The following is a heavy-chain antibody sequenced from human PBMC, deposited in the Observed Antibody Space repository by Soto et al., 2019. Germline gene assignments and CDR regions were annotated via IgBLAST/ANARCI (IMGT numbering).Heavy chain of an antibody. CDR3: ARSHRYDCWSGYPPGGMDV. CDR1: GGSISSGGYY. D-gene: IGHD3-3*01. CDR2: IYYSGST. Sequence: QVQLQESGPGLVKPSQTLSLTCTVSGGSISSGGYYWSWIRQHPGKGLEWIGYIYYSGSTYYNPSLKRRVNISVDTYKNQLALKLSSVTAADTAVYYCARSHRYDCWSGYPPGGMDVWGQGTTVTVSS. J-gene: IGHJ6*02. V-gene: IGHV4-31*03.